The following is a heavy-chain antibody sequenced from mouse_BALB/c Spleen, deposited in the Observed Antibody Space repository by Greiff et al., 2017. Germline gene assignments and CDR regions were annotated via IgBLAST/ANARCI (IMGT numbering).Heavy chain of an antibody. Sequence: EVQLVESGGGLVQPGGSRKLSCAASGFTFSSFGMHWVRQAPEKGLEWVAYISSGSSTIYYADTVKGRFTISRDNPKNTLFLQMTSLRSEDTAMYYCARSLPRGFDYWGQGTTLTVSS. CDR2: ISSGSSTI. D-gene: IGHD1-1*01. CDR1: GFTFSSFG. V-gene: IGHV5-17*02. J-gene: IGHJ2*01. CDR3: ARSLPRGFDY.